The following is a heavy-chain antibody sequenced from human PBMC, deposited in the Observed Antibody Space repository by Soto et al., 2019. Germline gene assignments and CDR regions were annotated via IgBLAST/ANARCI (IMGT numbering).Heavy chain of an antibody. V-gene: IGHV3-72*01. CDR2: IKNKPKSYTT. CDR1: GFTFSDHY. D-gene: IGHD5-12*01. J-gene: IGHJ4*02. CDR3: ARYIVATKYVDY. Sequence: EVQLVESGGGLVQPGGSLRLSCAASGFTFSDHYMDWVRQAPGKGLEWIGRIKNKPKSYTTQYAASVKGRFTISRDDSINSLHLQMESLRADDTAVYYCARYIVATKYVDYWGQGTLVTVSS.